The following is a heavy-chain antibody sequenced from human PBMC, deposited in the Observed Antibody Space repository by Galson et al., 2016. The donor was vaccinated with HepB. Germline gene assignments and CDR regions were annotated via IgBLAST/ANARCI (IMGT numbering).Heavy chain of an antibody. J-gene: IGHJ3*02. CDR3: ARDPGIAASNRVGENAFDI. Sequence: SLRLSCAASGFTFSSYSMNWVRQAPGRGLEWVSSISRTSTYMYYADSVKGRFTISRDNAKNLHYLQMNSLRAEDTAVYYCARDPGIAASNRVGENAFDIWGQGTMVTVSS. D-gene: IGHD6-13*01. V-gene: IGHV3-21*01. CDR1: GFTFSSYS. CDR2: ISRTSTYM.